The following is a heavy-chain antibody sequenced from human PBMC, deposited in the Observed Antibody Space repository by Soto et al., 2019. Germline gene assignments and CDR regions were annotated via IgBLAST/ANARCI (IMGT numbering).Heavy chain of an antibody. CDR1: GYTFTSYG. D-gene: IGHD5-12*01. CDR3: ARDSGYDEGRSGRAY. Sequence: QVQLVQSGAEVKKPGASVKVSCKASGYTFTSYGISWVRQAPGQGLEWMGWISAYNGNTNYAQKLQGRVTMTTDTATSTAYMELRSLRADGTAVYYCARDSGYDEGRSGRAYWGQGTLVTVSS. CDR2: ISAYNGNT. J-gene: IGHJ4*02. V-gene: IGHV1-18*01.